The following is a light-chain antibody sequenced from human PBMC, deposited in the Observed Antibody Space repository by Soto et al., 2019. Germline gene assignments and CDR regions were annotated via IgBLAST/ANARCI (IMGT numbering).Light chain of an antibody. Sequence: DIEMTQSPSSLSASVGETITITCRASQSISSSLNWFQHSPGQPPKLLLFAASNLHAGVPPRFSGSGSGTEFSLTITSLQPEDFATYYCQQLFDSPITFGQGTRL. J-gene: IGKJ5*01. CDR1: QSISSS. CDR3: QQLFDSPIT. V-gene: IGKV1-39*01. CDR2: AAS.